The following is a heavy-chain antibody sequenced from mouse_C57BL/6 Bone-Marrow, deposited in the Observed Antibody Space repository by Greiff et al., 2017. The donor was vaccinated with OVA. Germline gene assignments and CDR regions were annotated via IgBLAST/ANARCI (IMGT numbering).Heavy chain of an antibody. D-gene: IGHD2-1*01. V-gene: IGHV1-85*01. J-gene: IGHJ4*01. Sequence: VKLQESGPELVKPGASVKLSCKASGYTFTSYDINWVKQRPGQGLEWIGWIYPRDGSTKYNEKFKGKATLTVDTSSSTAYMELHSLTSEDSAVYFCARGEEYYGNWDAMDYWGQGTSVTVSS. CDR3: ARGEEYYGNWDAMDY. CDR1: GYTFTSYD. CDR2: IYPRDGST.